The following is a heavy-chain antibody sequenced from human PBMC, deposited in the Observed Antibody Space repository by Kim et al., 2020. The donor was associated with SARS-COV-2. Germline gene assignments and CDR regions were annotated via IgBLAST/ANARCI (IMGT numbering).Heavy chain of an antibody. CDR2: YSGST. D-gene: IGHD5-18*01. CDR3: ARHSYGN. Sequence: YSGSTNDPPSLKSRVTISVDTSKNQFSLKLSSVTAADTAVYYCARHSYGNWGQGTLVTVSS. V-gene: IGHV4-59*08. J-gene: IGHJ4*02.